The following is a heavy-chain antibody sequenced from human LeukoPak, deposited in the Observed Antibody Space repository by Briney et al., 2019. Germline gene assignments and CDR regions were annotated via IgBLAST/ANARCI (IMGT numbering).Heavy chain of an antibody. CDR3: AKRTSGSYYGYYFDY. CDR2: ISSSGSTI. CDR1: GFTFSDYY. Sequence: GSLRLSCAASGFTFSDYYMSWIRQAPGKGLEWVSYISSSGSTIYYADSVKGRFTISRDNSKNTLYLQMNSLSAEDTAVYYCAKRTSGSYYGYYFDYWGQGTLVTVSS. J-gene: IGHJ4*02. V-gene: IGHV3-11*01. D-gene: IGHD1-26*01.